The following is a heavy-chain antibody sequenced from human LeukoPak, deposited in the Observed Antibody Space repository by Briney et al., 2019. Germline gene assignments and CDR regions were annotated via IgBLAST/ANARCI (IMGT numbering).Heavy chain of an antibody. V-gene: IGHV4-61*02. CDR1: GGSISSGDYY. J-gene: IGHJ5*02. D-gene: IGHD1-26*01. CDR2: IYTSGST. CDR3: ARDGGANMAEAWFDP. Sequence: SQTLSLTCTVSGGSISSGDYYWSWIRQPAGKGLEWIGRIYTSGSTNYNPSLKSRVTMSVDTSKNQFSLKLSSVTAADTAVYYCARDGGANMAEAWFDPWGQGTLVTVSS.